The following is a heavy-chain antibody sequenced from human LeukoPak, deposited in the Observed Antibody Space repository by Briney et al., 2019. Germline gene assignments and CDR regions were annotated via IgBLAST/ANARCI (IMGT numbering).Heavy chain of an antibody. D-gene: IGHD5-18*01. Sequence: GASVKVSCKAPGYTFTGYYMHWVRQAPGQGLEWMGWINPNSGGTNYAQKFQDRVTMTRDTSISTAYKELSRLRSDDTAVYYCARSEGYTYGRSYDYWGQGTLVTVSS. CDR1: GYTFTGYY. J-gene: IGHJ4*02. CDR3: ARSEGYTYGRSYDY. V-gene: IGHV1-2*02. CDR2: INPNSGGT.